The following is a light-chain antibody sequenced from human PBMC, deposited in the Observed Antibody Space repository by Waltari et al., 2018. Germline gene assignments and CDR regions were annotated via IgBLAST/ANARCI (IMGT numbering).Light chain of an antibody. CDR2: GAS. V-gene: IGKV3-15*01. CDR1: PSVSSK. Sequence: EIVMTQSPATLSVSPGERATLSCRASPSVSSKLAWYQQKPGQAPRLLIYGASTRATGIPDRFSGSGSGPEFTLTISSLQYEDFAVYYCQQYNNWPPWWTFGQGTTV. J-gene: IGKJ1*01. CDR3: QQYNNWPPWWT.